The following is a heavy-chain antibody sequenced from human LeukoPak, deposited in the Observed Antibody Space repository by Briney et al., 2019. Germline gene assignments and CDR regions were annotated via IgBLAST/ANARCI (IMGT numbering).Heavy chain of an antibody. D-gene: IGHD3-22*01. J-gene: IGHJ4*02. CDR1: GFTFSSYA. Sequence: GGSLRLSCAASGFTFSSYAMHWVRQAPGKGLEWVAVISYDGSNKYYADSVKGRFTISRDNSKNTLYLQMNSLRAEDTAVYYCVKDPTYDSSGYYWYYFDYWGQGTLVTVSS. CDR2: ISYDGSNK. CDR3: VKDPTYDSSGYYWYYFDY. V-gene: IGHV3-30*04.